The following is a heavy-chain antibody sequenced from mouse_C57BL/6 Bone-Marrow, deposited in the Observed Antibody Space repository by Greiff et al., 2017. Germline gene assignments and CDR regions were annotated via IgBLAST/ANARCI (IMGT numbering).Heavy chain of an antibody. CDR2: IWWDDDK. V-gene: IGHV8-8*01. Sequence: QVTLKASGPGILQPSQTLSLTCSFSGFSLSTFGMGVGWIRQPSGKGLEWLAHIWWDDDKYYNPALKSWPTTSKDTSKNQVFLENANVNTADTATYYCARIGAYSNYVPYWGQGTLVTVSA. CDR3: ARIGAYSNYVPY. D-gene: IGHD2-5*01. J-gene: IGHJ3*01. CDR1: GFSLSTFGMG.